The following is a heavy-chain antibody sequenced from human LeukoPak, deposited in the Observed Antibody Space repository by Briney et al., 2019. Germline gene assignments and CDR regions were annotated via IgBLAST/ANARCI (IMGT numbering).Heavy chain of an antibody. CDR2: ISSSSSYI. CDR3: ARGGRSRWSGYYYMDV. Sequence: GGSLRLSCAASGFTFSSYSMNWVRQAPGKGLEWVSSISSSSSYIYYADSVKGRFTISRDNAKNSLYLQMNSLRAEDTAVYYCARGGRSRWSGYYYMDVWGKGTTVTVSS. J-gene: IGHJ6*03. V-gene: IGHV3-21*01. D-gene: IGHD2-15*01. CDR1: GFTFSSYS.